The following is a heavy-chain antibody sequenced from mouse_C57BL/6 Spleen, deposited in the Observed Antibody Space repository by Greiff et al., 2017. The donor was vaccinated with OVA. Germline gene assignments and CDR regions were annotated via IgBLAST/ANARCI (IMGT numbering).Heavy chain of an antibody. CDR3: ARNEITTVVGYAMDY. V-gene: IGHV2-9-1*01. D-gene: IGHD1-1*01. CDR2: IWTGGGT. J-gene: IGHJ4*01. Sequence: VKLVESGPGLVAPSQSLSITCTVSGFSLTSYAISWVRQPPGKGLEWLGVIWTGGGTNYNSALKSRLSISKDNSKSQVFLKMNSLQTDDTARYYCARNEITTVVGYAMDYWGQGTSVTVSS. CDR1: GFSLTSYA.